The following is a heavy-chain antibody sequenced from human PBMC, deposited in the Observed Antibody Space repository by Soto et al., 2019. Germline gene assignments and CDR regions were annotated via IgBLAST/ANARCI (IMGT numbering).Heavy chain of an antibody. CDR3: AKFFAVGTAIHYYYGMDV. D-gene: IGHD2-21*02. V-gene: IGHV3-30*18. CDR1: GFTFSSYG. Sequence: GGSLRLSCAASGFTFSSYGMHWVRQDPGKGLEWVAVRSYDGSNKYYADSVKGRFTISRDNSKNTLYLQMNSLRAEDTAVYACAKFFAVGTAIHYYYGMDVWGQGTTVTVSS. J-gene: IGHJ6*02. CDR2: RSYDGSNK.